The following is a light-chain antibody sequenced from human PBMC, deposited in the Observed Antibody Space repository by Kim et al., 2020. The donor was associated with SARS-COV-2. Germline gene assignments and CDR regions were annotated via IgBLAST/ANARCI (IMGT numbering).Light chain of an antibody. J-gene: IGKJ1*01. CDR1: QSISSW. CDR2: KTS. V-gene: IGKV1-5*03. CDR3: HQYNSYWT. Sequence: DIQMTQSPSTLSASVGDRVTITCRASQSISSWLAWYQQKPGKAPKLLIYKTSSLESGVPSRFSGSGSGTEFTLTINSLQPDDFATYYCHQYNSYWTFGQGTKVDIK.